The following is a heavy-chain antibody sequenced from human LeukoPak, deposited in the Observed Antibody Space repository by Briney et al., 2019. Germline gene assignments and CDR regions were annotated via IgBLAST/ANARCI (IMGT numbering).Heavy chain of an antibody. D-gene: IGHD2-2*01. CDR1: GFTFSSYA. CDR3: ARDSLYCSSTSCLYYYYYYMDV. J-gene: IGHJ6*03. Sequence: GGSLRLSCAASGFTFSSYAMHWVRQAPGQGLEWVAVISYDGSNKYYADSGKRRFTTSRDNSKNTLYLQMNSLSAEDTAVYYCARDSLYCSSTSCLYYYYYYMDVWGKGTTVTVSS. CDR2: ISYDGSNK. V-gene: IGHV3-30-3*01.